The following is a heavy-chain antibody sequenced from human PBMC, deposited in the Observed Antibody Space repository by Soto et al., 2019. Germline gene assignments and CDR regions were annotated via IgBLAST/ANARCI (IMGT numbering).Heavy chain of an antibody. CDR1: GGSISSGGYS. Sequence: SETLSLTCAVSGGSISSGGYSWSWIRQPPGKGLEWIGYMYHSGSTYYNPSLKSRVTISIDRSKNQFSLKLNSVTAADTAVYYCSKHFGGSGSYSSGFDPWGHGTLVTVSS. CDR2: MYHSGST. D-gene: IGHD3-10*01. CDR3: SKHFGGSGSYSSGFDP. J-gene: IGHJ5*02. V-gene: IGHV4-30-2*01.